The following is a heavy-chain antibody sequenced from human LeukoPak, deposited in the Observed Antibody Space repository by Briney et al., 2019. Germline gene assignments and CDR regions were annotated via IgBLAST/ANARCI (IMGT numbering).Heavy chain of an antibody. J-gene: IGHJ4*02. CDR1: GFTFSSYG. Sequence: GGSLRLSCAGSGFTFSSYGMHWVRQAPGKGLEWVAFIRYDGSNKYYADSVKGRFTISRDNSKNTLYLQMNSLRAEDTAVYYCAKPGYCSGGSCRYYFDYWGQGTLVTVSS. D-gene: IGHD2-15*01. CDR2: IRYDGSNK. V-gene: IGHV3-30*02. CDR3: AKPGYCSGGSCRYYFDY.